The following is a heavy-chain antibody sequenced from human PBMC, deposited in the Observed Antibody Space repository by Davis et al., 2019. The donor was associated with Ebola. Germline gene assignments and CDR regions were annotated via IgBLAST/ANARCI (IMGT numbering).Heavy chain of an antibody. J-gene: IGHJ4*02. CDR3: AVGYCISSTCHSGYDY. D-gene: IGHD2-2*01. CDR1: GYTFTTYG. CDR2: VSAYNGNT. V-gene: IGHV1-18*04. Sequence: AASVKVSCKASGYTFTTYGVSWVRHAPGQGLEWMGWVSAYNGNTNYAQKLQGSVTLTTDTSTSTAYMELRGLRSDDTAVYYCAVGYCISSTCHSGYDYWGQGTLVTVSS.